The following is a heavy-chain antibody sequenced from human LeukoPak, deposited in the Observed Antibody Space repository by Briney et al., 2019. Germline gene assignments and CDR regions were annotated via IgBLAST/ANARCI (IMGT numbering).Heavy chain of an antibody. J-gene: IGHJ4*02. CDR3: AKGASSSWYFGPFDY. CDR2: ISWNSGSI. D-gene: IGHD6-13*01. Sequence: GRSLRLSCAASGFTFDDYAMHWVRHAPGKGLEWVSGISWNSGSIGYADSVKGRFTISRDNAKNSLYLQMNSLRAEDTALYYCAKGASSSWYFGPFDYWGQGTLVTVSS. CDR1: GFTFDDYA. V-gene: IGHV3-9*01.